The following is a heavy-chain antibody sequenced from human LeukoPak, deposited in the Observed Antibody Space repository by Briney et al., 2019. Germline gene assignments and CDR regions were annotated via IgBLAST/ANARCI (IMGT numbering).Heavy chain of an antibody. CDR1: GYTFTSYG. CDR3: ARDDGIVVVPAAVPDAFDI. D-gene: IGHD2-2*01. J-gene: IGHJ3*02. V-gene: IGHV1-18*01. CDR2: ISAYNGNT. Sequence: ASVKVSCKASGYTFTSYGISWVRQAPGQGLEWMGWISAYNGNTNYAQKLQGRVTMTTDTPTSTAYMELRSLRSDDTAVYYCARDDGIVVVPAAVPDAFDIWGQGTMVTVSS.